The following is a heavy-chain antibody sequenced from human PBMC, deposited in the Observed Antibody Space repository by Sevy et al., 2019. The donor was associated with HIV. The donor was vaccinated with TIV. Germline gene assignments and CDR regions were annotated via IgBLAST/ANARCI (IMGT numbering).Heavy chain of an antibody. V-gene: IGHV3-30-3*01. Sequence: GGSLRLSCTASGFILGYYAMHWVRQAPGKGLEWVAVFSYDGGNIYYADSVQGRFTVSRDNSKNTLYLQMNSLRPEDTAMYYCARDFYEFGDPRGLDYWGQGVLVTVSS. CDR2: FSYDGGNI. J-gene: IGHJ4*02. CDR3: ARDFYEFGDPRGLDY. CDR1: GFILGYYA. D-gene: IGHD4-17*01.